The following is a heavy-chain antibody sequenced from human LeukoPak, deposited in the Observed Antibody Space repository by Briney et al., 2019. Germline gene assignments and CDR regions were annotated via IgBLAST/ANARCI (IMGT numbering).Heavy chain of an antibody. CDR2: ISYDGSNK. V-gene: IGHV3-30-3*01. Sequence: PGGSLRLSCAASGFTFSSYAMHWVRQAPGKGLEWVAVISYDGSNKYYADSVKGRFTISRDNSKNTLYLQMNSLRAEDTAVYYCATQRYSSSFFDYWGQGTLVTVSS. D-gene: IGHD6-13*01. J-gene: IGHJ4*02. CDR3: ATQRYSSSFFDY. CDR1: GFTFSSYA.